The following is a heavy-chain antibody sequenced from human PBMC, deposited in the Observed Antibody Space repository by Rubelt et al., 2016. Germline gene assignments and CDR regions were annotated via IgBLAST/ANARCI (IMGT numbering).Heavy chain of an antibody. CDR2: ISGSGGST. J-gene: IGHJ4*02. CDR1: GFTFSSYA. CDR3: AKVGGGRVGAFDY. D-gene: IGHD1-26*01. V-gene: IGHV3-23*01. Sequence: EVQLLESGGGLVQPGGSLRLSCAASGFTFSSYAMSWVRQAPGKGLEWVSAISGSGGSTYYADSVKGRFTISRDNPKNTLDLQMNSRRAEDTAVYYCAKVGGGRVGAFDYWGQGTLVTVSS.